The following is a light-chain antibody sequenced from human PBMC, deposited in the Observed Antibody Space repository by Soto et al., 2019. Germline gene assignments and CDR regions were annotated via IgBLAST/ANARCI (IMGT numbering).Light chain of an antibody. CDR3: QQYYSYPLIT. V-gene: IGKV1-8*01. Sequence: AIRMTQSPSSLSASTGDRVTITCRASQGISSYLAWYQQKPGKAPKLPIYAASTLQSGVPSRFSGSGSGTNFTLTISCLQSEDFATYYCQQYYSYPLITFGQGTRLEIK. CDR2: AAS. CDR1: QGISSY. J-gene: IGKJ5*01.